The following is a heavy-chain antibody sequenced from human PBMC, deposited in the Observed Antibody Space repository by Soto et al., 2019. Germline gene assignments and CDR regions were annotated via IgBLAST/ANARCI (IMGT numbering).Heavy chain of an antibody. J-gene: IGHJ4*02. CDR2: IIPIFGTA. CDR3: AGGRDVYRRLDY. V-gene: IGHV1-69*13. D-gene: IGHD4-4*01. Sequence: SVNVSRKASGGTYSSYVISWLSQAPGKGLEWMGGIIPIFGTANYAQKFQGRVTITADESTSTAYMELSSLRSEDTAVHYCAGGRDVYRRLDYWRQGTLVTVSS. CDR1: GGTYSSYV.